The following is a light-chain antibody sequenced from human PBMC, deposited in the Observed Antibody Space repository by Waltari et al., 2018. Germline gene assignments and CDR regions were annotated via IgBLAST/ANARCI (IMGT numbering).Light chain of an antibody. V-gene: IGLV2-23*01. J-gene: IGLJ1*01. CDR3: YSYAGSSV. Sequence: QSALTQPASVAGSPGQSITISCTGTTSDIENFNLVSWYQQHPGKAPKLIIYESDKRPSGVSDRLTVSKSGNTASLTISGLQAEDEADYFCYSYAGSSVFGTGTKVTVL. CDR2: ESD. CDR1: TSDIENFNL.